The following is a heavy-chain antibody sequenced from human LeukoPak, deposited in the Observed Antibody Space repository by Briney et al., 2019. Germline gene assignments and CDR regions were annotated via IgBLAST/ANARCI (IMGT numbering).Heavy chain of an antibody. CDR2: MNPNSGNT. CDR1: GYTFTGYY. D-gene: IGHD6-19*01. Sequence: ASVKVSCKASGYTFTGYYIHWVRQATGQGLEWMGWMNPNSGNTGYAQKFQGRVTITRNTSISTAYMEVSSLRYEDTAVYYCARRAVDNSYYYYMDVWGKGTTVTVSS. CDR3: ARRAVDNSYYYYMDV. V-gene: IGHV1-8*03. J-gene: IGHJ6*03.